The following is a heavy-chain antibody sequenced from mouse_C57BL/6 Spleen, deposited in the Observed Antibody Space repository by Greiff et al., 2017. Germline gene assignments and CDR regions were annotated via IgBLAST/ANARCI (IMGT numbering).Heavy chain of an antibody. J-gene: IGHJ1*03. CDR1: GYTFTDYY. CDR2: INPNNGGT. CDR3: ARKSIYYGYDGYFEV. D-gene: IGHD2-2*01. Sequence: EVQLQQSGPELVKPGASVKISCKASGYTFTDYYMNWVKQSHGKSLEWIGDINPNNGGTSYNQKFKGKATLTVDKSSSTAYMELRSLTSEDSAVYYCARKSIYYGYDGYFEVWGTGTTVTVSS. V-gene: IGHV1-26*01.